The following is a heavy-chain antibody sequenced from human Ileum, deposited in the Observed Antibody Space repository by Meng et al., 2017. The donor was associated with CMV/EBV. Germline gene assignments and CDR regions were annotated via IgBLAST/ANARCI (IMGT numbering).Heavy chain of an antibody. CDR3: ARSSPGPELWLERPFDS. D-gene: IGHD1-1*01. CDR1: SFRGGGHS. Sequence: SFRGGGHSWCWIRQRPGKGLEWIAYIFNSGSTHHNPSLKSRVSISVDTSKNQFSLKLTSVNAADTAVYYCARSSPGPELWLERPFDSWGQGTLVTVSS. J-gene: IGHJ4*02. CDR2: IFNSGST. V-gene: IGHV4-31*02.